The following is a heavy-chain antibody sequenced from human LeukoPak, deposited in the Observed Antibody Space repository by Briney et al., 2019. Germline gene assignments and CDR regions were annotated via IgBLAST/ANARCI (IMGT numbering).Heavy chain of an antibody. J-gene: IGHJ4*02. CDR1: GYTFTGYY. CDR3: AREGPYYDIPTVLVSPQFDY. Sequence: ASVKVSCKASGYTFTGYYMHWVRQAPGQGLEWMGWINPNSGDTNYAQKFQGRVTMTRDTSISTACMELSRLRSDDTAVYYCAREGPYYDIPTVLVSPQFDYWGQGTLVTVSS. CDR2: INPNSGDT. V-gene: IGHV1-2*02. D-gene: IGHD3-9*01.